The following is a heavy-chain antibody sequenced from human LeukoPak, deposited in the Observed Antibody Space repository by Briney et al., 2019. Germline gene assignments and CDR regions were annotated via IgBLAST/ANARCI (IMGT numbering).Heavy chain of an antibody. CDR3: ARSYTLGSYPYSHYDMEV. Sequence: GGSLRLSCAASGFTFSNYWLHWVRQAPGKGLVWVSRINSDGSSTTYADSVKGRFTISRDNAKNTLYLQMNSLRAEDTAVYYCARSYTLGSYPYSHYDMEVWGQGTTVTVSS. J-gene: IGHJ6*02. CDR1: GFTFSNYW. V-gene: IGHV3-74*01. D-gene: IGHD3-10*01. CDR2: INSDGSST.